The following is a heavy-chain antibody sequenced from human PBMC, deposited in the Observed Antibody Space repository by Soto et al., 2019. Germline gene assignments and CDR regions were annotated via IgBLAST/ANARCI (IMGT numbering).Heavy chain of an antibody. J-gene: IGHJ6*03. CDR1: GYTFTSYA. CDR3: ARDQDYYYYMDV. CDR2: INAGNGNT. V-gene: IGHV1-3*01. Sequence: ASVKVSCKASGYTFTSYAMHWVRQAPGQKLEWMGWINAGNGNTKYSQKFQGRVTITRDTSASTAYMELSSLRSEYTAVYYCARDQDYYYYMDVWGKGTTVTVSS.